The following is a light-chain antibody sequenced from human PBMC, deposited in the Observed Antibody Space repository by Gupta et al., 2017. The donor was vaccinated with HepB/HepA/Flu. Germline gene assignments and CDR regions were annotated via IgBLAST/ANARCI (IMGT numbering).Light chain of an antibody. CDR2: DVS. CDR3: SSYTSSSTLEHVV. V-gene: IGLV2-14*03. CDR1: SSDVGAYNY. J-gene: IGLJ2*01. Sequence: QSALTQPASVSGSPGQSITISCTGTSSDVGAYNYVSWYQQHPGKAPKLIIYDVSNRPSGVSYRFSGSKSGNTASLTISGLQAEDEADYYCSSYTSSSTLEHVVFGGGTKLTVL.